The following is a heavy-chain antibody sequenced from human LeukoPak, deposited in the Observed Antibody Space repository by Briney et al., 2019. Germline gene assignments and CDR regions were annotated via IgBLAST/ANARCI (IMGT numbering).Heavy chain of an antibody. CDR3: ARGGYPSSFDF. J-gene: IGHJ4*02. D-gene: IGHD2-2*01. CDR1: GYTFTSFY. CDR2: LNPSGGSA. V-gene: IGHV1-46*01. Sequence: ASVKVSCKASGYTFTSFYMHWLRQAPGQGPEWMGKLNPSGGSASHAQKFQGRLTMTRDTSTSTVYMELSSLRSEDTAVYYCARGGYPSSFDFWGQGTLVNVSS.